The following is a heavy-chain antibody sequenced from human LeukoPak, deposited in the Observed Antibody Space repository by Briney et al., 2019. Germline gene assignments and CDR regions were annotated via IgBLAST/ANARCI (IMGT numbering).Heavy chain of an antibody. CDR2: INAGNGNT. Sequence: ASVEVSCKASGYTFTDYYIHWVRQAPGQRLEWMGWINAGNGNTKYSQKFQDRVTITRDTSASTAYMELSSLRSEDTAVYYCARGGETSWVDYWGQGTLVTVSS. CDR1: GYTFTDYY. J-gene: IGHJ4*02. CDR3: ARGGETSWVDY. V-gene: IGHV1-3*01. D-gene: IGHD2-2*01.